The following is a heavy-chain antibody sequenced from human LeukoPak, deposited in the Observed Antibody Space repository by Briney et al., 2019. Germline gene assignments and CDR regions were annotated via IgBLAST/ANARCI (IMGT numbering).Heavy chain of an antibody. Sequence: PGGSLRLSCAASGFTFSDHYMDWVRQAPGKGLEWVGRTRNKANSYTTEYAASVKGRFTISRDDSKNSLYLQMNSLKTEDTAVYYCARVAILWFGETYAPLDYWGQGTLVTVSS. CDR3: ARVAILWFGETYAPLDY. CDR1: GFTFSDHY. D-gene: IGHD3-10*01. J-gene: IGHJ4*02. V-gene: IGHV3-72*01. CDR2: TRNKANSYTT.